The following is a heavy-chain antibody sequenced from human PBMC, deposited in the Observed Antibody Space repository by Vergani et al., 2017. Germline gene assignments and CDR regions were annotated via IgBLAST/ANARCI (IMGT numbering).Heavy chain of an antibody. D-gene: IGHD3-9*01. CDR1: GGTFSSYA. J-gene: IGHJ5*02. V-gene: IGHV1-69*12. CDR2: IIPIFGPA. Sequence: QVQLVQSGAEVKKPGSSVKVSCKASGGTFSSYAISWVRQAPGQGLEWMGGIIPIFGPANYAQKFQGRVTITADESTSTAYMELSSLRSEDTAVYYCARRAYYDILTGYDGFDPWGQGTLVTVSS. CDR3: ARRAYYDILTGYDGFDP.